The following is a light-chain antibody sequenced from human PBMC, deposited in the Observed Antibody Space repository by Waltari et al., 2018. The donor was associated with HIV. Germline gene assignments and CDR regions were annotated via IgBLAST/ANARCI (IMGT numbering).Light chain of an antibody. CDR2: EDI. CDR1: ALPKQS. V-gene: IGLV3-10*01. CDR3: YSSDSSGNSWV. Sequence: SYELTQPLSVSVSPGQTARITCSGDALPKQSVFWYQQKSDQAPILVIYEDIKRPSGIPERFSGATSGTVATLTISGAQVEDEADYYCYSSDSSGNSWVFGGGTRLTVL. J-gene: IGLJ3*02.